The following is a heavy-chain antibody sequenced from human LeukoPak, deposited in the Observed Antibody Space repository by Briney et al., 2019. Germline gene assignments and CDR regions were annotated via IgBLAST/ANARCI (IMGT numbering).Heavy chain of an antibody. CDR2: IYYSGST. J-gene: IGHJ4*02. V-gene: IGHV4-59*01. Sequence: KPSETLSLTCTVSGGSISSYYWSWIRQPPGKGLEWIGYIYYSGSTNYNPSRKSRVTISVDTSKNQFSLKLSSVTAADTAVYYCARGDDYVWGRAPYFDYWGQGTLVTVSS. D-gene: IGHD3-16*01. CDR1: GGSISSYY. CDR3: ARGDDYVWGRAPYFDY.